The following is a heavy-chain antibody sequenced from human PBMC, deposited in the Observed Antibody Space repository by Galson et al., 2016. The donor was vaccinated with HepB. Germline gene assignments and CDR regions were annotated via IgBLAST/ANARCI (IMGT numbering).Heavy chain of an antibody. CDR2: MSDSDDI. D-gene: IGHD6-13*01. J-gene: IGHJ4*02. V-gene: IGHV3-23*01. CDR3: AKDKRGHSSAWYWYYDG. CDR1: GFTFSGYA. Sequence: SLRLSCAASGFTFSGYAMAWVRQAPGKGLEWVSGMSDSDDIYYAPSVKGRFTISRDNSKNTVYLQLSSLRAEDTAVYYCAKDKRGHSSAWYWYYDGWGQGTLVSVSS.